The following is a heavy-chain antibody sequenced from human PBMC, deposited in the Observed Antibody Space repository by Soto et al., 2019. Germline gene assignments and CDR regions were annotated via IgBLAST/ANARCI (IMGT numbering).Heavy chain of an antibody. CDR2: ICSAGSS. CDR1: GLTISCNY. Sequence: GGSLTLSCSASGLTISCNYMSWVRQAPGKVLEWVAVICSAGSSYYAHSVEGRFTISRDISTNLVYLQMSSLTDEDTAVYHCARAREQESRNAIYFDIWGQGALVTVSS. V-gene: IGHV3-53*01. D-gene: IGHD2-8*01. CDR3: ARAREQESRNAIYFDI. J-gene: IGHJ4*02.